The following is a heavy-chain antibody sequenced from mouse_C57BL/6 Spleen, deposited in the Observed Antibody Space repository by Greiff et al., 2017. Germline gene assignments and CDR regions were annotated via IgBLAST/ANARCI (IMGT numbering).Heavy chain of an antibody. Sequence: QVQLKQPGAELVKPGASVKMSCKASGYTFTSYWITWVKQRPGQGLEWIGDIYPGSGSTNYNEKFKSKATLTVDTSSSTAYMQLSSLTSADSAVXYCARPEGYGTGDYYAMDYWGQGTSVTVSS. CDR2: IYPGSGST. J-gene: IGHJ4*01. D-gene: IGHD2-1*01. CDR1: GYTFTSYW. CDR3: ARPEGYGTGDYYAMDY. V-gene: IGHV1-55*01.